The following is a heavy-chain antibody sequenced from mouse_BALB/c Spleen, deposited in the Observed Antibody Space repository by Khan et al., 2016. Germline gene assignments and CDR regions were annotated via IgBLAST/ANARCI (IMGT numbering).Heavy chain of an antibody. J-gene: IGHJ2*01. CDR3: ARVDDYDRRFDY. Sequence: EVQLQESGPGLVKPSQSLSLTCTVTGYSITSDYAWNWIRQFPGNKLEWMGYISYSGSTSYNPSLKSRISTTRDTSKNQFFLQLNSVTTEDTATYYCARVDDYDRRFDYWGQGTTLTVSS. D-gene: IGHD2-4*01. CDR1: GYSITSDYA. CDR2: ISYSGST. V-gene: IGHV3-2*02.